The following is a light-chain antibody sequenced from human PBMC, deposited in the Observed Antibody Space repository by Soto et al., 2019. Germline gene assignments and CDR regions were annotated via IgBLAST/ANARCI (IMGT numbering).Light chain of an antibody. CDR3: ATWDSSLSAAV. J-gene: IGLJ2*01. V-gene: IGLV2-14*03. Sequence: QSALTQPASVSGSPGQSITISCTGTSSDVGGYSYVSWYQQHPGKTPKLMIYDNYKRPSGIPDRFSGSKSGTSATLGITGLQIGDEADYYCATWDSSLSAAVFGGGTKLTVL. CDR1: SSDVGGYSY. CDR2: DNY.